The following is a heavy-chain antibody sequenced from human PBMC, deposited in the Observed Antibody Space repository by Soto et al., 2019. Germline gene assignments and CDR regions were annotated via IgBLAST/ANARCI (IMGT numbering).Heavy chain of an antibody. CDR3: ARDGGVVVAVDAFDV. CDR1: GFTFDDHG. Sequence: EVQLVESGGGVVRPGGSLRLSCAASGFTFDDHGMTWVRQARGKGLEWVSGITWNGATTGYADSVKGRFTISRDNAKNSLYLQMNSLRVEDTAWYYCARDGGVVVAVDAFDVWGQGTMVTVSS. D-gene: IGHD6-19*01. V-gene: IGHV3-20*04. CDR2: ITWNGATT. J-gene: IGHJ3*01.